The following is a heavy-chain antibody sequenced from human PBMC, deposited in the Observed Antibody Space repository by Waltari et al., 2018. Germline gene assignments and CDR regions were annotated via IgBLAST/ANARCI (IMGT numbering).Heavy chain of an antibody. CDR2: IYYSGST. CDR3: ARDRTLRGYSGYAPTGWFDP. J-gene: IGHJ5*02. D-gene: IGHD5-12*01. CDR1: GGSISSYY. Sequence: QVQLQESGPGLVKPSETLSLTCTVSGGSISSYYWSWIRQPPGKGLEWIGYIYYSGSTNYTPALKSRVTISVDTSKNQFSLKLSSVTAADTAVYYCARDRTLRGYSGYAPTGWFDPWGQGTLVTVSS. V-gene: IGHV4-59*01.